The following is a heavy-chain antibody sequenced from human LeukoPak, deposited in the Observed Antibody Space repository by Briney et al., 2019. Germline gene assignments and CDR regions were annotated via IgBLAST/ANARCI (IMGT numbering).Heavy chain of an antibody. V-gene: IGHV1-69*13. Sequence: ASVKVSCKASGGTFISYAISWVRQAPGQGLEWMGGIIPIFGTANYAQKSQGRVTITADESASTAYMELSSLRSEDTAVYYCARASSSSSWVLPYDYWGQGTLVTVSS. J-gene: IGHJ4*02. D-gene: IGHD6-13*01. CDR2: IIPIFGTA. CDR3: ARASSSSSWVLPYDY. CDR1: GGTFISYA.